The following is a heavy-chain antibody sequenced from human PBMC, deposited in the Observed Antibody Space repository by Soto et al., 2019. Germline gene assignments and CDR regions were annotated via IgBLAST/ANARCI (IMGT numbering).Heavy chain of an antibody. CDR3: ARSERTTIPNFGY. CDR2: INPNSGAT. V-gene: IGHV1-2*04. J-gene: IGHJ4*02. Sequence: QVQLVQSGAEVKKPGASVKVSCKASGYTFTGYYMHWVRQAPGQGLEWMGWINPNSGATKYAQKFQGWVTMTRDTSISTAYMELSRLSSDDTEVYYCARSERTTIPNFGYWGQGTLVTVSS. D-gene: IGHD4-4*01. CDR1: GYTFTGYY.